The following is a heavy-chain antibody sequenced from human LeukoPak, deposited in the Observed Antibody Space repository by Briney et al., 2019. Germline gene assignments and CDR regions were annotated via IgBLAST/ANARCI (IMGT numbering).Heavy chain of an antibody. Sequence: GASVKVSCKASGDTFSSYVISWVRQAPGQGLEWMGGINPVLGTAHYAQKFQDRVTITADKSTSTAYMELSSLRSEDTAVYYCAKTFLTAYDTYFYYYGLDVWGQGTPVTVSS. CDR1: GDTFSSYV. V-gene: IGHV1-69*10. CDR2: INPVLGTA. CDR3: AKTFLTAYDTYFYYYGLDV. J-gene: IGHJ6*02. D-gene: IGHD3-9*01.